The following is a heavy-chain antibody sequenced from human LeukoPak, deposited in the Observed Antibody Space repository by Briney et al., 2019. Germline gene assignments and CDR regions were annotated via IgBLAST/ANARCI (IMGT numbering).Heavy chain of an antibody. D-gene: IGHD5-18*01. CDR1: GGSISSYY. Sequence: SETLSLTCTVSGGSISSYYWSGIRQPPGKGLEWIGYIYYSASTNYNPSLKSRVTISVDTSKNQFSLKLSSVTAADTAVYYCAEGYSYDYWGQGTLVTVSS. V-gene: IGHV4-59*01. CDR3: AEGYSYDY. J-gene: IGHJ4*02. CDR2: IYYSAST.